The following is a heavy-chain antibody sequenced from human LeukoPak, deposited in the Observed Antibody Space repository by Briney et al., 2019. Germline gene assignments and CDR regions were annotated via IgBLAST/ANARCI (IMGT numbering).Heavy chain of an antibody. CDR2: INHSGGA. CDR3: ARGFSGDRAFDI. CDR1: GGSFSGYY. J-gene: IGHJ3*02. V-gene: IGHV4-34*01. D-gene: IGHD7-27*01. Sequence: PSETLSLTCAVYGGSFSGYYWSWLRQPPGKGLEWIGEINHSGGANYNPSLKSRVTISVDTPKNQFSLKLSSVTAADTAVYYCARGFSGDRAFDIWGQGTMVTVSS.